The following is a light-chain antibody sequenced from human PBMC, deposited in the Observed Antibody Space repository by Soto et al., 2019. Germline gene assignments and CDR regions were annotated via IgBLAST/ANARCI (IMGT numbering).Light chain of an antibody. CDR1: ESVTGS. J-gene: IGKJ1*01. CDR3: QQYNIWPLWT. CDR2: AAS. V-gene: IGKV3-15*01. Sequence: EIVMTQSPATLSVSPGDRATLSCRPSESVTGSLAWYQQRPGQPPRLLIYAASTRATDVPARFSGGGSETEFTLTISSLQSGDFAVYCSQQYNIWPLWTFGQGTKVEIK.